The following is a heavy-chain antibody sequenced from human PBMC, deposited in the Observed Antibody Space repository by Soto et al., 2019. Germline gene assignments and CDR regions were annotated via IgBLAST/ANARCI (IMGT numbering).Heavy chain of an antibody. V-gene: IGHV3-23*01. CDR2: VSGGSGVT. Sequence: PGGSLRLSDEISGLSFSTYGVTWVRQAPGKGLEWVCGVSGGSGVTHYADSVKGRFTITGDDSKNTVYLQMHSLRVEDTAVYYCAKWNGYGDVWGQGTLVTVSS. CDR1: GLSFSTYG. D-gene: IGHD4-17*01. CDR3: AKWNGYGDV. J-gene: IGHJ4*02.